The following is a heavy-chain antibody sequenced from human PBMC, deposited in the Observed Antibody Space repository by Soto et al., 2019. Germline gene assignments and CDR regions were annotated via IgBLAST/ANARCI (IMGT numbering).Heavy chain of an antibody. D-gene: IGHD4-17*01. Sequence: QVQLQESGPGLVKPSGTLSLSCAVSGGSISSSNWWTWVRQPPGKGLEWIGDIYHTGSTNYNPSLKSRVTISRDKSKDQFSLNLSSVTAADTAVYYCARRGVTTDYWGQGTLVTVSS. J-gene: IGHJ4*02. CDR3: ARRGVTTDY. CDR1: GGSISSSNW. V-gene: IGHV4-4*02. CDR2: IYHTGST.